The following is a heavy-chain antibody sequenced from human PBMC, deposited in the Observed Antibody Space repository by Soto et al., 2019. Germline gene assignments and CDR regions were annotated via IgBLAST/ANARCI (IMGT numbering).Heavy chain of an antibody. J-gene: IGHJ6*02. D-gene: IGHD4-4*01. V-gene: IGHV1-69*18. Sequence: QVQLVQSGAEVKKPGSSVTVSCKASGGTFSSYAISWVRHAPGQGLEWMGRIIPFIGTANYAQKFQGRVTITTDESTSTANMELTSLRSEYTAVYYCARVVMTTVPASYYYGMDVWGQGTTVTVSS. CDR2: IIPFIGTA. CDR3: ARVVMTTVPASYYYGMDV. CDR1: GGTFSSYA.